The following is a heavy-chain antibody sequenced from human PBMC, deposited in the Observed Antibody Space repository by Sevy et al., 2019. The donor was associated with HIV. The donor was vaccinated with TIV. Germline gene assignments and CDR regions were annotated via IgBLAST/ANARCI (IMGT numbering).Heavy chain of an antibody. D-gene: IGHD6-6*01. Sequence: ASVNVSCKASGGTFSSYAISWVRQAPGQGLEWMGGIIPIFGTANYAQKFQGRVTITADKSTSTAYMELSSLRSEDTAVYYCARPTLVDAFDIWGQGTMVTVSS. CDR1: GGTFSSYA. CDR3: ARPTLVDAFDI. CDR2: IIPIFGTA. V-gene: IGHV1-69*06. J-gene: IGHJ3*02.